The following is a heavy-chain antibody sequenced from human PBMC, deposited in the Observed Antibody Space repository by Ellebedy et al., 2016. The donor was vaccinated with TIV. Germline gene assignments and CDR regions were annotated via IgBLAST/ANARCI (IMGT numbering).Heavy chain of an antibody. V-gene: IGHV1-2*02. CDR3: ARDQVAAAGTNHYYGMDV. CDR1: GYTFTGYY. CDR2: INSNLGST. D-gene: IGHD6-13*01. Sequence: ASVKVSCKGSGYTFTGYYIHWVRQVPGQGLEWMGWINSNLGSTNYAQKFQDRFTMTRDTSINTVYMELSRLRSDDTAVYYCARDQVAAAGTNHYYGMDVWGQGTTVTVSS. J-gene: IGHJ6*02.